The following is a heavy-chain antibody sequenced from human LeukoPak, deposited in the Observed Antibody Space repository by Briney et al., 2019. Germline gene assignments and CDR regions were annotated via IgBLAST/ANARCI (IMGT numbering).Heavy chain of an antibody. V-gene: IGHV3-23*01. J-gene: IGHJ4*02. Sequence: VSAISGSGGSTYYADSVKGRFTISRDNSKNTLYLQMNSLRAEDTAVYYCASTTIRARVHWGQGTLVTVSS. CDR2: ISGSGGST. D-gene: IGHD2-2*01. CDR3: ASTTIRARVH.